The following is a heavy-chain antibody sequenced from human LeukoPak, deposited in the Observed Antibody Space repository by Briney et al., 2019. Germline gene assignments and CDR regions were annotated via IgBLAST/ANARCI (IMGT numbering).Heavy chain of an antibody. CDR3: ARAPQGYCSGGSCYVDY. V-gene: IGHV3-21*01. Sequence: GGSLRLSCAASGFTFSSYSMNWVRPAQGQGLEWVSSISSSSSYVFYADSVKGTFTISRDNAKNSLYLQINSLRAEDTAVFYCARAPQGYCSGGSCYVDYWGQGTLVTVSS. D-gene: IGHD2-15*01. CDR1: GFTFSSYS. CDR2: ISSSSSYV. J-gene: IGHJ4*02.